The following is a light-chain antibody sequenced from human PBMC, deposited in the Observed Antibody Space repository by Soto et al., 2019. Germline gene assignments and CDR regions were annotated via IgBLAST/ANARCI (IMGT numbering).Light chain of an antibody. CDR2: GVS. CDR1: QSGSVN. J-gene: IGKJ1*01. V-gene: IGKV3-15*01. Sequence: EIVMTQSPGTLSVSPGERATLSCRASQSGSVNLAGYQQKPGQAPRLLIYGVSTRAPGIPARFSGSESGTEFTLTISSLQSDDFATYYCEHYNSYSEAFGQGTKVEL. CDR3: EHYNSYSEA.